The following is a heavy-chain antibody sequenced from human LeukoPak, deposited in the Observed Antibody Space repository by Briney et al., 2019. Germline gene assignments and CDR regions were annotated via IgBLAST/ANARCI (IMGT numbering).Heavy chain of an antibody. Sequence: PSETLSLTCAVYGGSFSGYYWSWIRPPPGKGLEWIGEINHSGSTNYNPSLKSRVTISVDPSKNQFSLKLSSVTAADTAVYYCARGRGIQLWSGGYYFDYWGQGTLVTVSS. V-gene: IGHV4-34*01. D-gene: IGHD5-18*01. J-gene: IGHJ4*02. CDR2: INHSGST. CDR3: ARGRGIQLWSGGYYFDY. CDR1: GGSFSGYY.